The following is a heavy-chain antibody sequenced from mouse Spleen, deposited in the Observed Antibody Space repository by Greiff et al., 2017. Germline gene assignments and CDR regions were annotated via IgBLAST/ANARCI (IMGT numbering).Heavy chain of an antibody. J-gene: IGHJ1*03. D-gene: IGHD2-3*01. Sequence: VQLQQSGAELVKPGASVKLSCKASGYTFTSYWMHWVKQRPGQGLEWIGMIHPNSGSTNYNEKFKSKATLTVDKSSSTAYMQLSSLTSEDSAVYYCARRWLPYWYFDVWGTGTTVTVSS. CDR3: ARRWLPYWYFDV. CDR1: GYTFTSYW. CDR2: IHPNSGST. V-gene: IGHV1-64*01.